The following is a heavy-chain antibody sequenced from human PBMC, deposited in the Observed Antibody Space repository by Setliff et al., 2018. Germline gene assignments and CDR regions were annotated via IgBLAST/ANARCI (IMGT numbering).Heavy chain of an antibody. J-gene: IGHJ6*02. V-gene: IGHV4-39*07. CDR2: IFYGGST. CDR3: ARVSGMGSPPYYYYYYGMDV. D-gene: IGHD6-25*01. Sequence: TSETLSPTCTVSGASISSSSYYWAWIRQPPGRGLELIGSIFYGGSTYYNPSPKSRVTISIDASKNQFSLKLSSVTAADTAVYCCARVSGMGSPPYYYYYYGMDVWGQGTTVTVSS. CDR1: GASISSSSYY.